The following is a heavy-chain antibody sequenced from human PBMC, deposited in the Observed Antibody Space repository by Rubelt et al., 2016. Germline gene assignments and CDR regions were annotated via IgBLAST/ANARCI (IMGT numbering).Heavy chain of an antibody. CDR2: INAGNGNT. CDR3: ARARRITMVRGLPADY. V-gene: IGHV1-3*01. CDR1: GYTFTSYA. D-gene: IGHD3-10*01. J-gene: IGHJ4*02. Sequence: QVQLVQSGAEVKKPGASVKVSCKASGYTFTSYAMHWVRQAPGQRLEWMGWINAGNGNTKYSQKFLGRCTITRDKSASIAYMELGSLRSEYTAVYYCARARRITMVRGLPADYWGQGTLVTVSS.